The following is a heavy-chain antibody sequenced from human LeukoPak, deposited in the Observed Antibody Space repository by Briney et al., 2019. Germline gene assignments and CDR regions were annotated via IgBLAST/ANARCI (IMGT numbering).Heavy chain of an antibody. J-gene: IGHJ4*02. CDR2: IIPIFGTA. Sequence: SVKVSCKASGGTFSSYAISWVRQAPGQGLEWMGGIIPIFGTANYAQKFQGRVTITADESTSTAYMELGSLRSEDTAVYYCARAIVGASIVPGSFDYWGQGTLVTVSS. V-gene: IGHV1-69*01. D-gene: IGHD1-26*01. CDR3: ARAIVGASIVPGSFDY. CDR1: GGTFSSYA.